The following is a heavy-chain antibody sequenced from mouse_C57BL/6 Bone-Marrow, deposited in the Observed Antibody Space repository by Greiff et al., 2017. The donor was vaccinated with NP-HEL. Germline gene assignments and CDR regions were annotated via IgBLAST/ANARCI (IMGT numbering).Heavy chain of an antibody. CDR1: GFSLTSYG. V-gene: IGHV2-2*01. CDR2: IWSGGST. CDR3: ASYDYGGAWFAY. D-gene: IGHD2-4*01. J-gene: IGHJ3*01. Sequence: VQLQQSGPGLVQPSQSLSITCTVSGFSLTSYGVHWVRQSPGKGLEWLGVIWSGGSTDYNAAFISRLSISKDNSKSQVFLKMNSLEADDTAIYCCASYDYGGAWFAYWGQGTLVTVSA.